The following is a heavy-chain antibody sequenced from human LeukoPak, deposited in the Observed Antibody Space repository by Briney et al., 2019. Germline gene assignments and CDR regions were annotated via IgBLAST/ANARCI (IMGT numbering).Heavy chain of an antibody. J-gene: IGHJ6*02. CDR2: IWYGGSNK. CDR3: ARDSWGMDV. CDR1: GFTFSSYG. Sequence: GGSLRLSCAASGFTFSSYGMHWVRQAPGKGLEWVAVIWYGGSNKYYADSVKGRFAISRDNSKNTLCLQMNSLRAEDTAVYYCARDSWGMDVWGQGTTVTVSS. V-gene: IGHV3-33*01.